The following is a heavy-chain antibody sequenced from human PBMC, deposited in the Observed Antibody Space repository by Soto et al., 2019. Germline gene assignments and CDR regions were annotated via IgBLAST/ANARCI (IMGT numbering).Heavy chain of an antibody. Sequence: SETLSLTCTVSGGSISSGGYYWSWIRQHPGKGLEWIGYIYYSGSTYYNPSLKSRVTISVDTSKNQFSLKLSSVTAADTAVYYCASGDSSSNSNWFDPWGQGTLVTVSS. V-gene: IGHV4-31*03. J-gene: IGHJ5*02. CDR2: IYYSGST. D-gene: IGHD6-13*01. CDR3: ASGDSSSNSNWFDP. CDR1: GGSISSGGYY.